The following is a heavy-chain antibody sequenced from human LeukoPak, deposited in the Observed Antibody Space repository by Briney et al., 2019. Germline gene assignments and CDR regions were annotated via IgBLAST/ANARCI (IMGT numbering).Heavy chain of an antibody. Sequence: LRLSCAASRFTFSSYDMSWVRQPPGKGLEWIGYIYYSGSTYYNPSLKSRVTISVDTSKNQFSLKLSSVTAADTAVYYCARVAQYYYGSEYWGQGTLVTVSS. J-gene: IGHJ4*02. D-gene: IGHD3-10*01. V-gene: IGHV4-30-4*08. CDR1: RFTFSSYD. CDR2: IYYSGST. CDR3: ARVAQYYYGSEY.